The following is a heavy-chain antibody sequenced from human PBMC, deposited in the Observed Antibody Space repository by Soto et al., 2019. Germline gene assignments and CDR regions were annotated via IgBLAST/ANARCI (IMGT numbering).Heavy chain of an antibody. CDR1: GDSFISADFY. J-gene: IGHJ4*02. CDR3: ARLLMSYYRFDS. Sequence: QVQLQESGPGLVKPSETLSLTCSVSGDSFISADFYWSWIRQPPGKGLEWMGNIYYSGSTDYNPSLKSRLSISLDSSKSQFSPRLRSVTAADPAVYYCARLLMSYYRFDSWGQGTLVAVSS. V-gene: IGHV4-30-4*01. CDR2: IYYSGST. D-gene: IGHD3-10*01.